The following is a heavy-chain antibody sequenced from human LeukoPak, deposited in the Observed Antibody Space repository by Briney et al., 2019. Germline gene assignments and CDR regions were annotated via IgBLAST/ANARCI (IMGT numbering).Heavy chain of an antibody. D-gene: IGHD2-15*01. CDR1: GGSISDYY. Sequence: SETLSLTRTVSGGSISDYYWNWIRQPPGKGLEWVGYIYYSGSTNYNPSLKSRVTISVDTSKNQFSLKLSSVTAADTAVYYCARGQRSCSGGSCYGPYFDYWGQGTLVTVSS. CDR3: ARGQRSCSGGSCYGPYFDY. J-gene: IGHJ4*02. V-gene: IGHV4-59*12. CDR2: IYYSGST.